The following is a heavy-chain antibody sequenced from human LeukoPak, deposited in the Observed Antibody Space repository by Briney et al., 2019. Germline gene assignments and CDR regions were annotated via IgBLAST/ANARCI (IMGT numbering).Heavy chain of an antibody. J-gene: IGHJ5*02. CDR1: GFTLSSAW. Sequence: PGGSLRLSCAGSGFTLSSAWMTWVRQAPGKGLEWVGLSKSKTDGGTTDYAAPVKGRFTISRDDSKNTLYLQTNSLKTEDTAVYYCAKYCISADCYANWFGPWGQGTLVTVSS. D-gene: IGHD2-2*01. V-gene: IGHV3-15*01. CDR3: AKYCISADCYANWFGP. CDR2: SKSKTDGGTT.